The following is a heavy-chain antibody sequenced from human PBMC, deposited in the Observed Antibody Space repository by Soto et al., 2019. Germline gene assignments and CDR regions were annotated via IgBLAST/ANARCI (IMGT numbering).Heavy chain of an antibody. V-gene: IGHV1-18*01. CDR2: ISAYNGNT. CDR1: GYTFTSYG. Sequence: GASVKVSCKASGYTFTSYGISWVRQAPGQGLEWMGWISAYNGNTNYAQKLQGRVTMTTDTSTSTAYMELRSLRSDDTAVYYCARDRGGYYDFWSGDSIFDYWGQGTLVTVSS. J-gene: IGHJ4*02. CDR3: ARDRGGYYDFWSGDSIFDY. D-gene: IGHD3-3*01.